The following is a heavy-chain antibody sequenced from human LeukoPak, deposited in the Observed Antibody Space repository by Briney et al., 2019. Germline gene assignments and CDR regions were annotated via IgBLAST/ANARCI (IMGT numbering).Heavy chain of an antibody. V-gene: IGHV3-21*01. D-gene: IGHD3-22*01. J-gene: IGHJ4*02. CDR3: ARETHNYDTSGYHY. Sequence: PGGSLRLSCAASGFTVSDNYMSWVRQAPGKGLEWVSSISSSSSYIYYADSVKGGFTISRDNTKNSLYLQMNSLRAEDTAVYYCARETHNYDTSGYHYWGQGTLVTVSS. CDR1: GFTVSDNY. CDR2: ISSSSSYI.